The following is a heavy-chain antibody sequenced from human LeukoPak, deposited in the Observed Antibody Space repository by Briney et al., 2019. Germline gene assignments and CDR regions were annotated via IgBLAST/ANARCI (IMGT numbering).Heavy chain of an antibody. CDR3: ARDTGPYYYDSSGYLRWFDP. Sequence: GASVKVSCKASGYTFTSYAMNWVRQAPGQGLEWMGWINAYNGNTNYAQKLQGRVTMTTDTSTSTAYMELRSLRSDDTAVYYCARDTGPYYYDSSGYLRWFDPWGQGTLVTVSS. CDR2: INAYNGNT. J-gene: IGHJ5*02. CDR1: GYTFTSYA. V-gene: IGHV1-18*01. D-gene: IGHD3-22*01.